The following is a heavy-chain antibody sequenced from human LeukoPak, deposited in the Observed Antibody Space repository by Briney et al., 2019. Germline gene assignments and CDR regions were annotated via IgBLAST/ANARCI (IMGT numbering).Heavy chain of an antibody. CDR3: TREGYYYDSSGYRV. D-gene: IGHD3-22*01. Sequence: PGGSLKLSCAASGFTFSGSAMHWVRQASGKGLEWVGRIRSKANSYATAYAASVKGRFTISRDDSKNTAYLQMNSLKTEDTAVYYCTREGYYYDSSGYRVWGQGTLVTVSS. CDR2: IRSKANSYAT. J-gene: IGHJ4*02. CDR1: GFTFSGSA. V-gene: IGHV3-73*01.